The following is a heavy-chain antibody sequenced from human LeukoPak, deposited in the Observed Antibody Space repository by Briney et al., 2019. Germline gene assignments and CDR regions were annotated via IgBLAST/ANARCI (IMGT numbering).Heavy chain of an antibody. CDR1: GGSFSDYY. V-gene: IGHV4-34*01. D-gene: IGHD3-10*01. Sequence: SPSETLSLTCAVYGGSFSDYYWSWIRQPPGKGLEWIGEINHSGSTNYNPSLKRRVTISVDTSKNHFSLKLNSVTAADTAVYYCAKPSNYYGSATDAFDFWGQGTMVTVSS. CDR3: AKPSNYYGSATDAFDF. CDR2: INHSGST. J-gene: IGHJ3*01.